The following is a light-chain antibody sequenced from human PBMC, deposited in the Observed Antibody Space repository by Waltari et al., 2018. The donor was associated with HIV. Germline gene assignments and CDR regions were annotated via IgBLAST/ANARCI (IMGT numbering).Light chain of an antibody. CDR2: GNN. CDR1: SDNVGNQG. J-gene: IGLJ2*01. V-gene: IGLV10-54*04. CDR3: SAWDRSLSAVV. Sequence: QAGLTQPPSVSKGLRQTATLTCTGNSDNVGNQGATWLQQHQGHPPKLLFYGNNNRRTGISGRFSAARSGNTASLTITELQPEDEADYFCSAWDRSLSAVVFGGGTTLIV.